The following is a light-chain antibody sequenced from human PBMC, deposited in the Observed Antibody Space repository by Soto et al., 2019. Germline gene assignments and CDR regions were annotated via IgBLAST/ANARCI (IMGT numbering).Light chain of an antibody. J-gene: IGLJ2*01. CDR1: SSDVGGYKR. CDR2: EVS. V-gene: IGLV2-18*02. CDR3: SSYTSSNTLI. Sequence: QSALTQPPSVSGSPGQSVTISCTETSSDVGGYKRVSWYQQPPGTAPKLMIYEVSNRPSGVPDRFSGSKSGNTASLTISGLQAEDEADYYCSSYTSSNTLIFGGGTKLTVL.